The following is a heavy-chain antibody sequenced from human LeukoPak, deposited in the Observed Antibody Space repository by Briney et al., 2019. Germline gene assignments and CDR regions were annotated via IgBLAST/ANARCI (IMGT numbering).Heavy chain of an antibody. J-gene: IGHJ6*02. CDR2: MNPNSGNT. Sequence: ASVKVSCKASGYTFTSYDINWVRQATGQGLEWMGWMNPNSGNTGYAQKFQGRVTMTRNTSVSTAYMELSSLRSEDTAVYYCAYCSSTSCYYYYGMDVWGQGTTVTVSS. V-gene: IGHV1-8*01. CDR1: GYTFTSYD. D-gene: IGHD2-2*01. CDR3: AYCSSTSCYYYYGMDV.